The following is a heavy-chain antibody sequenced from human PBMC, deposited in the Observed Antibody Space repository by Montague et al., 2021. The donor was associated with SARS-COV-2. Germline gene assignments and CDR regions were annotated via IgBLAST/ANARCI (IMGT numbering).Heavy chain of an antibody. CDR3: AKDQGIGYSDFDY. D-gene: IGHD2-15*01. CDR1: GFTFSSYA. V-gene: IGHV3-30*04. J-gene: IGHJ4*02. CDR2: ISTDVNKK. Sequence: SLRLSCAASGFTFSSYAMHWVRQAPGKGLEWVAVISTDVNKKYYADSVKGRFTISRDTSKSTLSLQLNGLRVEDAALYYCAKDQGIGYSDFDYWGQGTLVTVSS.